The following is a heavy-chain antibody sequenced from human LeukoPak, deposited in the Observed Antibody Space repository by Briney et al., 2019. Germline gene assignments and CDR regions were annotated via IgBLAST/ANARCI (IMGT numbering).Heavy chain of an antibody. Sequence: SETLSLTCTVSGGSISSRHHYWGWIRQPPGKGLEWIGNVYYRGNTYYNPSLKSRVTISVDTSKSQFSLKLRSVTAADSAVYYCARLDNSGYYTLDCWGQGTLVAISS. D-gene: IGHD3-22*01. CDR3: ARLDNSGYYTLDC. CDR2: VYYRGNT. CDR1: GGSISSRHHY. J-gene: IGHJ4*02. V-gene: IGHV4-39*01.